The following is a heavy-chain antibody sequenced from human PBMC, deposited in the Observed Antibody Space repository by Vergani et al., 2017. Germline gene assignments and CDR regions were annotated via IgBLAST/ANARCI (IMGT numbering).Heavy chain of an antibody. Sequence: QVQLVQSGAEVKKPGASVKVSCKASGDTFTGYYMHWVRQAPGQGLEWMGWINPNSGGTNYAQKFQGRVTMTRDTSISTAYMELSRLRSDDTAVYYCARDRKVPEDRMATINGFDPWGQGTLVTVSS. CDR3: ARDRKVPEDRMATINGFDP. J-gene: IGHJ5*02. D-gene: IGHD5-12*01. V-gene: IGHV1-2*02. CDR1: GDTFTGYY. CDR2: INPNSGGT.